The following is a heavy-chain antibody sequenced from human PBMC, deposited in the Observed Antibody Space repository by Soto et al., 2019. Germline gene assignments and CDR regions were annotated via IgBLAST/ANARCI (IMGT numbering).Heavy chain of an antibody. CDR1: GYTLTELS. D-gene: IGHD5-18*01. J-gene: IGHJ3*02. CDR2: FDPEDGET. Sequence: ASVKVSCKVSGYTLTELSMHWVRQAPGKGLEWMGGFDPEDGETIYAQKFQGRVTMTEDTSTDTAYMELSSLRSEDTAVYYCAPTRGSYGPWAFDIWGQWTMVTVSS. V-gene: IGHV1-24*01. CDR3: APTRGSYGPWAFDI.